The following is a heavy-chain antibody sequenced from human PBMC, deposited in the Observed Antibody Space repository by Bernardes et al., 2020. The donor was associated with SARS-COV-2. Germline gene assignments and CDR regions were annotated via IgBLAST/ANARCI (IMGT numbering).Heavy chain of an antibody. Sequence: ETLSLTCAVYGGSFSGYYWSWIRQPPGKGLEWIGEINHSGSTHYNPSLKSRVTISVDTSKNQFSLKLSSVTAADTAVYYCARGAAAGVGWFDPWGQGTLVTVSS. CDR1: GGSFSGYY. CDR3: ARGAAAGVGWFDP. J-gene: IGHJ5*02. V-gene: IGHV4-34*01. CDR2: INHSGST. D-gene: IGHD6-25*01.